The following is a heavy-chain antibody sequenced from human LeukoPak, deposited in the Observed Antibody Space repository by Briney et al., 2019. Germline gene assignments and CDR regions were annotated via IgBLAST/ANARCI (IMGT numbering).Heavy chain of an antibody. CDR1: GFTFSSYA. D-gene: IGHD3-22*01. J-gene: IGHJ4*02. V-gene: IGHV3-23*01. CDR2: ISGSSGNA. CDR3: AKDGAKDDRTGSLGHYFDY. Sequence: GGSLRLSRAASGFTFSSYAMNWVRQVPEKGLEWVSAISGSSGNANYADSVKGRFTVSRDNSKNTLYLQMISLRAEDTALYYCAKDGAKDDRTGSLGHYFDYWGQGILVIVSS.